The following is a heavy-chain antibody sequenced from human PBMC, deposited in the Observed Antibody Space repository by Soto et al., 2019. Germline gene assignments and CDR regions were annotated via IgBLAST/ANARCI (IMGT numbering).Heavy chain of an antibody. V-gene: IGHV4-30-4*01. CDR1: GGSISSGDYY. D-gene: IGHD3-22*01. CDR3: ARGRTNYYASSASDY. CDR2: IYYSGST. J-gene: IGHJ4*02. Sequence: SETLSLTCTVSGGSISSGDYYWSWIRQPPGKGLEWIGYIYYSGSTYYNPSLKSRVTISVDTSKNQFSLKLSSVTAADTAVYYCARGRTNYYASSASDYWGQGTLVTVSS.